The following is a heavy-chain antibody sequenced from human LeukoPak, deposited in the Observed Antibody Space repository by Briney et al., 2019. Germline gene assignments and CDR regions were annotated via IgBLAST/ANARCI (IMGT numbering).Heavy chain of an antibody. CDR1: GFTFSSYA. J-gene: IGHJ4*02. V-gene: IGHV3-23*01. Sequence: GGSLRLSCAASGFTFSSYAMSWVRQAPGKGLEWVSAISDSGGSTYFADSVKGRFTISRDNSKNTLYLQMNSLRAEDMAVYYCAKEPYDSSGYYFDYWGQGTLVTVSS. CDR2: ISDSGGST. D-gene: IGHD3-22*01. CDR3: AKEPYDSSGYYFDY.